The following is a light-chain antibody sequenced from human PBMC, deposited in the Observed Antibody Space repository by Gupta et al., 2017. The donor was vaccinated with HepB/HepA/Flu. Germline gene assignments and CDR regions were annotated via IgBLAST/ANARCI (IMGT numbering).Light chain of an antibody. CDR2: LGS. CDR1: QSRLHSNGYNY. CDR3: RQSLQTPRT. V-gene: IGKV2-28*01. Sequence: DIVMTHSPLSLPVPPGEPASISCRSSQSRLHSNGYNYLDWYLQKPGQAPQLLIYLGSNRASGVPDRFSGSGSGTDFTLKISRVEAEDVGVYYCRQSLQTPRTFGQGTKLEIK. J-gene: IGKJ1*01.